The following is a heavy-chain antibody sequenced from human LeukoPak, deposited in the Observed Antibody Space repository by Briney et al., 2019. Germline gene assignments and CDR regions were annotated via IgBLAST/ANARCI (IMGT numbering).Heavy chain of an antibody. V-gene: IGHV3-30*18. CDR1: GFTFSSYG. D-gene: IGHD3-3*01. Sequence: GGSLTLSCAASGFTFSSYGMHWVRQAPGKGLEWVAVISYDGSNKYYADSVKGRFTISRDNSKNTLYLQMNSLRAEDTAVYYCAKDARDFWSGQREFGTYYYYYYMDVWGKGTTVTISS. CDR2: ISYDGSNK. J-gene: IGHJ6*03. CDR3: AKDARDFWSGQREFGTYYYYYYMDV.